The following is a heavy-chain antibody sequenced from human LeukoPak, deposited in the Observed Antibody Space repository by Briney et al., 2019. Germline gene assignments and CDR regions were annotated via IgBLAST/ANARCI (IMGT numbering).Heavy chain of an antibody. D-gene: IGHD4-17*01. CDR1: GGSISSSSYY. CDR3: AREAGSVTTYSYYYYYGMDV. Sequence: TSETLSLTCTVSGGSISSSSYYWGWIRQPPGKGLGWIGSIYYSGSTYYNPSLKSRVTISVDTSKNQFSLKLSSVTAADTAVYYCAREAGSVTTYSYYYYYGMDVWGQGTTVTVSS. CDR2: IYYSGST. J-gene: IGHJ6*02. V-gene: IGHV4-39*01.